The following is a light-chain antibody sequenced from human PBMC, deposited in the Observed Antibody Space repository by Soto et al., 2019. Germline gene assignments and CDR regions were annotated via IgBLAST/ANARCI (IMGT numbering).Light chain of an antibody. J-gene: IGKJ4*01. CDR3: QQRSNWPPLT. Sequence: EIVLTQSPATLSLSPGERATLSCRASQSVSSYLAWYQQKPGQAPRLLIYDASNRATGIPARFSGSGSGTNFTLTISSLEPEDLAVYYCQQRSNWPPLTFGGGTKXEIK. CDR1: QSVSSY. CDR2: DAS. V-gene: IGKV3-11*01.